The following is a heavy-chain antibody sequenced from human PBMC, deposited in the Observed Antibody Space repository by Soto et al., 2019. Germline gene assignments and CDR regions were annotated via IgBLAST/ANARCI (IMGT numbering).Heavy chain of an antibody. CDR2: INAGNGNT. CDR1: GYTFTSYA. V-gene: IGHV1-3*01. Sequence: ASVKVSCKASGYTFTSYAMHWVRQAPGQRLEWMGWINAGNGNTKYSQKFQGRVTITRDTSASTAYMELSSLRSEDTAVYYCASARITIFGVEDPYYYYMDVWGKGTTVTVSS. D-gene: IGHD3-3*01. J-gene: IGHJ6*03. CDR3: ASARITIFGVEDPYYYYMDV.